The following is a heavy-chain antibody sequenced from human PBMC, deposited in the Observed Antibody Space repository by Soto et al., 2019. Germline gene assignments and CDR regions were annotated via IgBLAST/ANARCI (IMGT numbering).Heavy chain of an antibody. CDR2: IFYSDSF. Sequence: QVQLQESGPGLVKSSQTLSLTCTVSGGSISSGGSYWSWIRQRPGKGLEWIGYIFYSDSFYYTPSLKGRVVILADTSKNQFTLKPSSVTDADTAVYYCARVPEPPPIFGVVRPYFFDFWGQGTLVTVSS. J-gene: IGHJ4*02. CDR3: ARVPEPPPIFGVVRPYFFDF. CDR1: GGSISSGGSY. D-gene: IGHD3-3*01. V-gene: IGHV4-31*03.